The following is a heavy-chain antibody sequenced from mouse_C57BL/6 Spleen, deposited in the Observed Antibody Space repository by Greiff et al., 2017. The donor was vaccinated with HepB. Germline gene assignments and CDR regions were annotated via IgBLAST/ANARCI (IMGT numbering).Heavy chain of an antibody. CDR1: GYTFTSYW. Sequence: QVQLQQPGAELVRPGTSVKLSCKASGYTFTSYWMHWVKQRPGQGLEWIGVIDPSDSYTNYNQKFKGKATLTVDTSSSTAYMQLSSLTSEDSAVYYCARDESARGYFDYWGQGTTLTVSS. CDR2: IDPSDSYT. V-gene: IGHV1-59*01. CDR3: ARDESARGYFDY. J-gene: IGHJ2*01.